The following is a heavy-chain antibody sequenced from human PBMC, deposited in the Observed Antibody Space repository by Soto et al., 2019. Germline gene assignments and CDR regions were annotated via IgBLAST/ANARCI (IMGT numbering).Heavy chain of an antibody. CDR2: IYHVGTT. V-gene: IGHV4-30-2*01. CDR1: GGSISSGVYS. J-gene: IGHJ3*02. Sequence: PSETLSLTCTVSGGSISSGVYSWNWIRHPPGKGLELIGYIYHVGTTYYNPTLKSRVTISLDGSKNQYSLNLRFVTAADTAVYYCARECGGDCLDAFDIWGQGTMVTV. CDR3: ARECGGDCLDAFDI. D-gene: IGHD2-21*02.